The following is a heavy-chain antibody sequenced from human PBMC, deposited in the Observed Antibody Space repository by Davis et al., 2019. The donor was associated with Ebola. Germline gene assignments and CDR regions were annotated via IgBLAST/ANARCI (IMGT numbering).Heavy chain of an antibody. J-gene: IGHJ4*02. Sequence: PSETLSLTCAVYGGSFSGYYWSWIRQPPGKGLEWIGEINHSGSTNYNPSLKSRVTISVDTSKNQFSLKLSSVTAADTAVYYCARGLKYYDSSGYYPWYFDYWGQGTLVTVSP. CDR3: ARGLKYYDSSGYYPWYFDY. CDR2: INHSGST. D-gene: IGHD3-22*01. V-gene: IGHV4-34*01. CDR1: GGSFSGYY.